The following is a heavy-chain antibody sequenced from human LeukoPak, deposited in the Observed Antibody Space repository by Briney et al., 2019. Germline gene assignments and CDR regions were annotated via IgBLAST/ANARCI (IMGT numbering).Heavy chain of an antibody. CDR3: ARDVAAAGIGY. Sequence: ASVKVSCKASGYTFTSYYMHWVRQAPGQGLEWMGIINPSGGSTSYAQKFQGRVTMTRDMSTSTVYMELSSLRSEDTAVYYCARDVAAAGIGYWGQGTLVTVSS. CDR2: INPSGGST. D-gene: IGHD6-13*01. CDR1: GYTFTSYY. V-gene: IGHV1-46*01. J-gene: IGHJ4*02.